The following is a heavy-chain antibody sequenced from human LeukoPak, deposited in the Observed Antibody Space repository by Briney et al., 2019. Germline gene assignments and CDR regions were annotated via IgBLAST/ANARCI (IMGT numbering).Heavy chain of an antibody. Sequence: SETLSLTCTVSGGSISTYYWSWVRQPPGKGLEWIGYINYSGRTNANSSLKSRVAISVDTSKNQFSLRLSSVTAADTAVYYCAREGRYFDWSSAFDIWGQGTMVTVSS. CDR1: GGSISTYY. V-gene: IGHV4-59*01. CDR3: AREGRYFDWSSAFDI. J-gene: IGHJ3*02. D-gene: IGHD3-9*01. CDR2: INYSGRT.